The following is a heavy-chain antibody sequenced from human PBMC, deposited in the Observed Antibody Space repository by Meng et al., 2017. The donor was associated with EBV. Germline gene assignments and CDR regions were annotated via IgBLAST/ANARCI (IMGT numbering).Heavy chain of an antibody. CDR3: ARGDYTNYPRWFDP. D-gene: IGHD4-11*01. CDR2: IYYTGST. CDR1: GGSVNNESYY. J-gene: IGHJ5*02. V-gene: IGHV4-61*01. Sequence: QVQLQESGPGLVKPSETLSLTCTVSGGSVNNESYYWGWIRQPPGKGLEYPGYIYYTGSTNYNSSLKSRVTISLDKSKNQFSLKLTSLTAADTAIYYCARGDYTNYPRWFDPWGQGTLVTVSS.